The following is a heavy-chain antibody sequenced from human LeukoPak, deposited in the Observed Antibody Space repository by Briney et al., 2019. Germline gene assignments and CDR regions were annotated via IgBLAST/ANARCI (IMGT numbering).Heavy chain of an antibody. CDR3: AKSHYGGSFDY. CDR1: GFTFDDYG. Sequence: RPGGSLRLSCAASGFTFDDYGMSWVRQAPGEGLEWVSGINWNGGSTGYADSVKGRFTISRDNAKNSLYLQMNSLRAEDTALYHCAKSHYGGSFDYWGQGTLVTVSS. D-gene: IGHD4-23*01. V-gene: IGHV3-20*01. CDR2: INWNGGST. J-gene: IGHJ4*02.